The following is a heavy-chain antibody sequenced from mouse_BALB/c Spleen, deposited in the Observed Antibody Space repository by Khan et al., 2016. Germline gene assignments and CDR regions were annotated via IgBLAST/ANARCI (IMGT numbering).Heavy chain of an antibody. CDR2: IDSGGRT. Sequence: EVELVESGGGLVKPGGSLKLSCAASGFTFSNYAMSWVRQTPEKRLEWVASIDSGGRTYYPDSVQGRFTISRDNARTILYLQMNSLRSEDTAMYYCARVITTVEIYWYFDVWGAGTTVTVSS. CDR1: GFTFSNYA. J-gene: IGHJ1*01. CDR3: ARVITTVEIYWYFDV. V-gene: IGHV5-6-5*01. D-gene: IGHD1-1*01.